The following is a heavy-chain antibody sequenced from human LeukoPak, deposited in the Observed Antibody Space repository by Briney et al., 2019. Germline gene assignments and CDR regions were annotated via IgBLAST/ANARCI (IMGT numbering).Heavy chain of an antibody. CDR1: GGSISSYY. D-gene: IGHD4-17*01. V-gene: IGHV4-59*08. CDR2: IYYSGTT. CDR3: ARHGYGDSSDAFGL. J-gene: IGHJ3*01. Sequence: SSETLSLTCTVSGGSISSYYWSWIRQPPGKGLEWIGYIYYSGTTNYNPSLKSRVTISVDTSKNQFSLKLSSVTAADTAVYYCARHGYGDSSDAFGLWGQGTTVTVSS.